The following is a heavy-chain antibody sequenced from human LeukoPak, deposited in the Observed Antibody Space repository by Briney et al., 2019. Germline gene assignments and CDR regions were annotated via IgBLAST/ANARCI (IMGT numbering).Heavy chain of an antibody. Sequence: TSETLSLTCTVSGGSISSSSYYWGWIRQPPGKGLEWIGSIYYSGSTYYNPSLKSRVTISVDTSKNQFSLKLSSVTAADTAVYYCASQHIVVVTALQHWGQGTLVTVSS. V-gene: IGHV4-39*01. CDR2: IYYSGST. D-gene: IGHD2-21*02. J-gene: IGHJ1*01. CDR3: ASQHIVVVTALQH. CDR1: GGSISSSSYY.